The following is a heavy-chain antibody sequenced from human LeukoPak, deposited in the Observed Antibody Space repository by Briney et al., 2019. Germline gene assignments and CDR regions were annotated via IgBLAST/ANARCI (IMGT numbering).Heavy chain of an antibody. J-gene: IGHJ4*02. V-gene: IGHV4-39*07. Sequence: SETLSLTCTVSGGSISSSSYYWGWIRQPPGKGLEWIGSIYYNGSTYYNPSLKSRVTISVDTSKNQFSLKLSSVTAADTAVYYCASHPYYDSSGYYLSDLECWGLGTLVTVSS. CDR1: GGSISSSSYY. CDR3: ASHPYYDSSGYYLSDLEC. CDR2: IYYNGST. D-gene: IGHD3-22*01.